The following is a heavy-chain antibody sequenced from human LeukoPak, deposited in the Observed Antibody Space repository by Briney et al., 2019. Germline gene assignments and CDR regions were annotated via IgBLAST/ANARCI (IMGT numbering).Heavy chain of an antibody. V-gene: IGHV4-34*01. CDR2: INHSGTT. J-gene: IGHJ5*02. CDR1: GGSFSGYY. CDR3: ARGYPDSSGYYYGSWFDP. Sequence: PSETLSLTCAVYGGSFSGYYWRWIRQTPRKGLEWIGEINHSGTTNYNPSLKSRVTISVDTSKNQFSLELSSVTAADTAVYYCARGYPDSSGYYYGSWFDPWGQGTLVTVSS. D-gene: IGHD3-22*01.